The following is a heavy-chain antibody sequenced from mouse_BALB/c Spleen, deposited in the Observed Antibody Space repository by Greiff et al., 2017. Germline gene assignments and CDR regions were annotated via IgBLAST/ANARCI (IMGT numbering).Heavy chain of an antibody. V-gene: IGHV14-3*02. CDR3: AEDYGSSFYAMDY. D-gene: IGHD1-1*01. CDR1: GFNIKDTY. CDR2: IDPANGNT. J-gene: IGHJ4*01. Sequence: VQLQQSGAELVKPGASVKLSCTASGFNIKDTYMHWVKQRPEQGLEWIGRIDPANGNTKYDPKFQGKATITADTSSNTAYLQLSSLTSEDTAVYYCAEDYGSSFYAMDYWGQGTSVTVSS.